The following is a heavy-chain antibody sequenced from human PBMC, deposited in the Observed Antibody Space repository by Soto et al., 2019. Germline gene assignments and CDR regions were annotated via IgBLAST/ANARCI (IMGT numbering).Heavy chain of an antibody. CDR3: ARDIHCSSGSCHLGEGIDY. V-gene: IGHV3-33*01. D-gene: IGHD2-15*01. Sequence: GGSLRLSCAASGFTFNIYGMHWVRQAPGKGLEWVAVIWYDGSNKYYADSVKGRFTISRDNSKNTLYLQINSLRAEDTAVFYCARDIHCSSGSCHLGEGIDYWGQGTLVTVSS. CDR2: IWYDGSNK. CDR1: GFTFNIYG. J-gene: IGHJ4*02.